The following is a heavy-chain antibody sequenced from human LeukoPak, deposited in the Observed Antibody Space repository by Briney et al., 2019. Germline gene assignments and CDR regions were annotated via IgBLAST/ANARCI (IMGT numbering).Heavy chain of an antibody. CDR3: ARSRIAAAGRWFDP. CDR2: IKQDGSEK. Sequence: GGSLRLSCAASGFTFSSYWMSWVRQAPGKGLEWVANIKQDGSEKYYVDSVKGRFTISRDNAKNSLYLQMNSLRAEDTAVCYCARSRIAAAGRWFDPWGQGTLVTVSS. CDR1: GFTFSSYW. D-gene: IGHD6-13*01. V-gene: IGHV3-7*05. J-gene: IGHJ5*02.